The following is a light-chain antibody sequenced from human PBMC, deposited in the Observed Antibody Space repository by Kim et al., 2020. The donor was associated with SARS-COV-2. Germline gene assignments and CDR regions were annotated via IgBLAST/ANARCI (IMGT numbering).Light chain of an antibody. CDR2: HAS. V-gene: IGKV1-33*01. Sequence: SAAVGDRVTITCRASHDITNYLNWYQQKPGKAHKLLIYHASNLETGVPSRFSGSGAGTDFNLTISSLQPEDIATYYCQQYDKLSYTFGQGTKLEI. CDR1: HDITNY. J-gene: IGKJ2*01. CDR3: QQYDKLSYT.